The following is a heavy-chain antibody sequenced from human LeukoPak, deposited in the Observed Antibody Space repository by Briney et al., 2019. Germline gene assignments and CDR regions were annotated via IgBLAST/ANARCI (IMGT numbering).Heavy chain of an antibody. CDR2: IYYSGST. Sequence: SETLSLTCTVFGGSISSYYWSWIRQPPGKGLEWIGYIYYSGSTNYNPSLKSRVTISVDTSKNQFSLKLSSVTAADTAVYYCARHPQKEVTITDWGQGTLVTVSS. J-gene: IGHJ4*02. D-gene: IGHD2-21*02. V-gene: IGHV4-59*08. CDR1: GGSISSYY. CDR3: ARHPQKEVTITD.